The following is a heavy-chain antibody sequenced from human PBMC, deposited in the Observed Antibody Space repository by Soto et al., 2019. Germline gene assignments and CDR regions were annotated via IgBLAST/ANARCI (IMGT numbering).Heavy chain of an antibody. CDR2: ISGYNGQT. CDR3: ARDGRKQLWVEGLNAMDV. V-gene: IGHV1-18*01. Sequence: QIQLVQSGPEVTKPGASVKVSCQGTGYTFSAYGVSWVRQAPGQGLEWMGWISGYNGQTNYAQKFRGRVTFTTDTYTSSAYMEVRSLRSDDTAVYYSARDGRKQLWVEGLNAMDVWGQGTAVTVSS. D-gene: IGHD5-18*01. CDR1: GYTFSAYG. J-gene: IGHJ6*02.